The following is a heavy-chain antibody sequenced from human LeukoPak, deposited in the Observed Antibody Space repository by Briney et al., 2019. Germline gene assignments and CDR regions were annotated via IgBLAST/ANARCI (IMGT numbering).Heavy chain of an antibody. J-gene: IGHJ4*02. V-gene: IGHV3-11*01. CDR2: ISSSGSTI. CDR1: GFTFSDYY. D-gene: IGHD6-6*01. Sequence: GGSLRLSCAASGFTFSDYYMSWIRQAPGKGLEWVSYISSSGSTIYYADSVKGRFTISRDNAKNSLHLQMNSLRAEDTAVYYCARDGVRSSIAARRQYYFDYWGQGTLVTVSS. CDR3: ARDGVRSSIAARRQYYFDY.